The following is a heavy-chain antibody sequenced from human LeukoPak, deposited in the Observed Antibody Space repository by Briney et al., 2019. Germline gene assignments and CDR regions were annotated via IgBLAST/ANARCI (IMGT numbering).Heavy chain of an antibody. CDR1: GGSISSGDYY. CDR2: IYYSRSP. D-gene: IGHD2-2*01. V-gene: IGHV4-30-4*01. J-gene: IGHJ4*02. Sequence: SETLSLTCTVSGGSISSGDYYWSWIRQPPGKGLEWIGYIYYSRSPYYNPSLKSRVTISVDMSKNQFSLKLSSVTAADTAVYYCAREPAAMGFDYWGQGTLVTVSS. CDR3: AREPAAMGFDY.